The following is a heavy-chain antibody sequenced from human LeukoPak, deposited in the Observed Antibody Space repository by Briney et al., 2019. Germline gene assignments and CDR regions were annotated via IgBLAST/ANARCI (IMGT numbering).Heavy chain of an antibody. J-gene: IGHJ6*02. D-gene: IGHD6-6*01. CDR2: IYYSGST. V-gene: IGHV4-59*01. CDR1: GGSISSYY. Sequence: PSETLSLTCTVSGGSISSYYWSWIRQPPGKGLEWIGYIYYSGSTNYNPSLKSRVTISVDTSKNQFSLKLSSVTAADTAVYYCARVGSSSSHYYYYGMDVWGQGTTVTVSS. CDR3: ARVGSSSSHYYYYGMDV.